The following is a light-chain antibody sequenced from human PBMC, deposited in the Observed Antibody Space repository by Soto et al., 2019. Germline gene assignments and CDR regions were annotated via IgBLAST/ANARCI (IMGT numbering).Light chain of an antibody. Sequence: DIQMTQSPSSLSASVGDRVTITCRASQSISKYLNWYQHKPGKAPKLLIYAASTLQSGVPSRFSGSGSGTDFTLTIISLQPEDFATYYCQQSYRTPTTFGQGTKLEIK. CDR3: QQSYRTPTT. V-gene: IGKV1-39*01. J-gene: IGKJ2*01. CDR2: AAS. CDR1: QSISKY.